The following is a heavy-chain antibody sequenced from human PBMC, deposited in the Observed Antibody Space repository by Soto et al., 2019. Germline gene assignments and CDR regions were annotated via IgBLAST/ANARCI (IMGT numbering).Heavy chain of an antibody. CDR1: GFTFGSYG. CDR3: PRDLTAVIMWCYGMDV. CDR2: VSGSSSSHE. D-gene: IGHD2-21*01. Sequence: GGSLRLSGAASGFTFGSYGMSWVRQAPGKWLEWVSSVSGSSSSHEYYADSVKGRFTISRDNAKNSLYLQLNSLRAEDTAVYYCPRDLTAVIMWCYGMDVWGQGTTVTVSS. V-gene: IGHV3-21*01. J-gene: IGHJ6*02.